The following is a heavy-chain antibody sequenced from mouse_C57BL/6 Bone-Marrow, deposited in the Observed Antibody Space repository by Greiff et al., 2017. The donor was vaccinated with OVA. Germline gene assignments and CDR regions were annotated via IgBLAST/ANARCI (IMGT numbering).Heavy chain of an antibody. Sequence: QVQLKESGAELARPGASVKLSCKASGYTFTSYGISWVKQRTGQGLEWIGEIYPRSGNTYYNEKFKGKATLTVDKSSSTAYMELRSLTSEDSAVYFCARRDTRVVAKDYWGKGTTLTVSS. J-gene: IGHJ2*01. V-gene: IGHV1-81*01. D-gene: IGHD1-1*01. CDR1: GYTFTSYG. CDR3: ARRDTRVVAKDY. CDR2: IYPRSGNT.